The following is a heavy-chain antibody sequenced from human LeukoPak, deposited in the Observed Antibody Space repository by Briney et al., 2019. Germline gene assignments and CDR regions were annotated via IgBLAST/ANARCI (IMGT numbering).Heavy chain of an antibody. CDR2: IYYSGST. D-gene: IGHD4-17*01. Sequence: PSETLSLACTVAGVSISSSNAYWGWIREPPGKGLEWIGSIYYSGSTYYNACLKSQVSISIDTAKNQFSLRLTPVTAADTAVYYCARVGYGDPSCMDVWGKGTTVTVSS. V-gene: IGHV4-39*01. CDR1: GVSISSSNAY. J-gene: IGHJ6*03. CDR3: ARVGYGDPSCMDV.